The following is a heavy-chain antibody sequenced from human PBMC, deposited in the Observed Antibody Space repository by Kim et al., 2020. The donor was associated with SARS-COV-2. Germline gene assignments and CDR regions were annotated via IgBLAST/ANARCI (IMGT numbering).Heavy chain of an antibody. V-gene: IGHV3-66*01. D-gene: IGHD6-6*01. CDR3: ARVMSYSSSS. CDR2: TYSSGNT. J-gene: IGHJ5*02. CDR1: AFIVSSNH. Sequence: GGSLRLSCAASAFIVSSNHMNWVRQAPGKGLEWVSLTYSSGNTNYADSVKGRFSISRDNSKNTLYLQMNSLRAEDTAVYYCARVMSYSSSSWGQGTLVTV.